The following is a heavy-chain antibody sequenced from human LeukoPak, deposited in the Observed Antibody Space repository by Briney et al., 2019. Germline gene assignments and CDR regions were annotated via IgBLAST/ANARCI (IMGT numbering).Heavy chain of an antibody. D-gene: IGHD3-22*01. CDR2: IKQDGSEK. J-gene: IGHJ4*01. CDR3: ARSRYYDTSGSDF. V-gene: IGHV3-7*05. CDR1: GFTFRSYW. Sequence: PGGSLRLSCAASGFTFRSYWMTWVRQAPGKGLEWVANIKQDGSEKYYVDSVRGRFTISRDNAKNSLYLQMNSLRAEDTTVYYCARSRYYDTSGSDFWGHGALVTVSS.